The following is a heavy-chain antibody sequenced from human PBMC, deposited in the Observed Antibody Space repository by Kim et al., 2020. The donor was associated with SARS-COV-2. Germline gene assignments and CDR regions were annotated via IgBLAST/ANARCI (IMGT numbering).Heavy chain of an antibody. J-gene: IGHJ6*01. CDR1: GFSFRSYG. CDR2: ISYDGSNK. Sequence: GGSLRLSCAASGFSFRSYGMHWVRQVPGKGLEWVAVISYDGSNKNYADSVKGRFTISRDNSKNTLYLQMNSLRAEDTAVYYCAKERNTGYSSGWTYYY. CDR3: AKERNTGYSSGWTYYY. D-gene: IGHD6-19*01. V-gene: IGHV3-30*18.